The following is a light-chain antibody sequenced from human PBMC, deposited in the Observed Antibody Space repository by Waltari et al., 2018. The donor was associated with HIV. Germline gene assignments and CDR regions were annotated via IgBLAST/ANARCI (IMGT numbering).Light chain of an antibody. V-gene: IGLV7-46*01. CDR3: LLSYSGARPAI. Sequence: QAVVTQEPALTVSPGGTVTLTCGSSSGTVTSGHDPHWFQQKPGQAPRALIYDTNNKHSCTPPRCSGSLLGGKAALTLSGAQPEDEAYYFCLLSYSGARPAIFGGGTKLSVL. J-gene: IGLJ2*01. CDR1: SGTVTSGHD. CDR2: DTN.